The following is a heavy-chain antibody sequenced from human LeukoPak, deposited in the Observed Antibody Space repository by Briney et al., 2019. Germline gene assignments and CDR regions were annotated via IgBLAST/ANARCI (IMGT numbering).Heavy chain of an antibody. V-gene: IGHV4-59*08. CDR3: AGSNYDYVWGSYPH. CDR1: GGSISSYY. CDR2: IYYSGST. D-gene: IGHD3-16*01. Sequence: SETLSLTCTVSGGSISSYYWSWIRQPPGKGLEWMGYIYYSGSTNYNPSLKSRVTISVDTSKNQFSLKLSSVTAADTAVYYCAGSNYDYVWGSYPHWGQGTLVTVSS. J-gene: IGHJ4*02.